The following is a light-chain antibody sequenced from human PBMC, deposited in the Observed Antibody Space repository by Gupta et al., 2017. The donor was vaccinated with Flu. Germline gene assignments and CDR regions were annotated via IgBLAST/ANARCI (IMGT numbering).Light chain of an antibody. CDR1: SSDVGGFNS. Sequence: SVTISCTGTSSDVGGFNSVSLYQHHPGKAPKLIIYEVTKRPSGVPDRFSGSKSGNTASLTVSGLQAEDEADYYCGSYAGSNLYLFGGGTKVTAL. CDR3: GSYAGSNLYL. CDR2: EVT. J-gene: IGLJ3*02. V-gene: IGLV2-8*01.